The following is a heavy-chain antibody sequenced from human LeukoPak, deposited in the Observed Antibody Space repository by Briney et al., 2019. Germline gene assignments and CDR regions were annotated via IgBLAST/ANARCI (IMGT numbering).Heavy chain of an antibody. CDR2: IYYTGST. V-gene: IGHV4-39*01. Sequence: SETLSLTCTVSGDSVSSSNYFWGWIRQPPGKGLEWIGSIYYTGSTYYNPSLESRVTISRDTSKSQFSLTLISLTAADTAVYYCTRRGRSGWYDSWGQGTLVTVSS. CDR1: GDSVSSSNYF. D-gene: IGHD3-3*01. J-gene: IGHJ5*01. CDR3: TRRGRSGWYDS.